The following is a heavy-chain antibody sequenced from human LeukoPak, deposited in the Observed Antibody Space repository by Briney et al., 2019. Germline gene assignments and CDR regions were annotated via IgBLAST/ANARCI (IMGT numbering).Heavy chain of an antibody. CDR1: GDSINNYY. CDR3: ARVDYSIDSTYYYYMDV. CDR2: IYYSGTT. D-gene: IGHD4-11*01. J-gene: IGHJ6*03. V-gene: IGHV4-59*01. Sequence: SETLSLTCTVSGDSINNYYWSWIRQPPGKGLEWIGYIYYSGTTNYNPSLKSRVSISVDTSKKQFSLKLSSVTAADTAVYYCARVDYSIDSTYYYYMDVWGKGTTVTVSS.